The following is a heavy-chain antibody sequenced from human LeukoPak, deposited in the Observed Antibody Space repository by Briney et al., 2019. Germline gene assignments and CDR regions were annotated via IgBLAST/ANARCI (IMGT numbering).Heavy chain of an antibody. J-gene: IGHJ4*02. CDR2: MNEDGSEK. CDR3: ARDRGYSNFDY. CDR1: GFGLSNYW. Sequence: GGSLRLSCAASGFGLSNYWMSGVRQAPGKGLEWVANMNEDGSEKNYVDSVKGRFTISRDNAQDSLYLQMNSLRAEDTAVYYCARDRGYSNFDYWGQGTLLTVSS. D-gene: IGHD4-11*01. V-gene: IGHV3-7*01.